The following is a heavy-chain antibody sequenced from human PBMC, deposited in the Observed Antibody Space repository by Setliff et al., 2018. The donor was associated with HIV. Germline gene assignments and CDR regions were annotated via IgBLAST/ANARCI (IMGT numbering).Heavy chain of an antibody. J-gene: IGHJ3*02. Sequence: SDTLSLTCSVSGGSMSSYYWSWIRQTASKGLEWIGRIYTSGSIIYNPSLRSRVTMSVDTSKNQFSLKLSSVTAADTAVYYCARVFPPTRGAPFGIPPGAFDIWGQGTMVTVSS. D-gene: IGHD2-21*01. CDR1: GGSMSSYY. CDR2: IYTSGSI. CDR3: ARVFPPTRGAPFGIPPGAFDI. V-gene: IGHV4-4*07.